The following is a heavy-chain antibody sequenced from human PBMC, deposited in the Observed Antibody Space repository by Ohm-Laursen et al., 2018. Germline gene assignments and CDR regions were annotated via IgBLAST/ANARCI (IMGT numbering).Heavy chain of an antibody. Sequence: GTLSLTCTVSGCSISTYYWSWIRQPPGKGLEWIGYIYYSGSTNYNPSLKSRVTISVDTSKNQFSLKLSSVTAADTAVYYCARGRTKGAFDIWGQGTMVTVSS. V-gene: IGHV4-59*12. J-gene: IGHJ3*02. D-gene: IGHD1-14*01. CDR3: ARGRTKGAFDI. CDR2: IYYSGST. CDR1: GCSISTYY.